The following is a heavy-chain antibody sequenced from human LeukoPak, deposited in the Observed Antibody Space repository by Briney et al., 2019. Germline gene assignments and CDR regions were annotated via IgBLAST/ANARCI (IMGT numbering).Heavy chain of an antibody. V-gene: IGHV3-21*01. D-gene: IGHD1-26*01. CDR1: GVTFSSYS. Sequence: GGSLRLSCAASGVTFSSYSMNWVRQAPGKGLEWVSSISSSSSYIYYADSVKGRFTISRDNAKNSLYLQMNSLRAEDTAVYYCARSKNSGSYARPLDYWGQGTLVTVSS. CDR3: ARSKNSGSYARPLDY. J-gene: IGHJ4*02. CDR2: ISSSSSYI.